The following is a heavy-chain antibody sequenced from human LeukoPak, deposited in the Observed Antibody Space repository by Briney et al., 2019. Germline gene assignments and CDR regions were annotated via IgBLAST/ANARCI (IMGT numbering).Heavy chain of an antibody. CDR2: ISSSGSTI. J-gene: IGHJ5*02. V-gene: IGHV3-11*04. CDR1: GFTFSDYY. CDR3: AKCTEGEVNWFDP. Sequence: PGGSLRLSCAASGFTFSDYYMSWIRQAPGKGLEWVSYISSSGSTIYYADSVKGRFTISRDNAKNTLYLQMNSLRAEDTAVYYCAKCTEGEVNWFDPWGQGTLVTVSS. D-gene: IGHD3-16*01.